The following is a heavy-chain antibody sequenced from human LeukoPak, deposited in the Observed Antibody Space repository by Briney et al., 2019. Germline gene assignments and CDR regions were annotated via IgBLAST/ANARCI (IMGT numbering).Heavy chain of an antibody. CDR2: IYSGGRT. D-gene: IGHD3-22*01. CDR3: ARARRGYYDSSGYYYFDY. Sequence: GGSLRLSCAASGFTVSSNYMSWVRQAPGKGLEWVSVIYSGGRTYYADSVKGRFTISRDNSKNTLYLQMNSLRAEDTAVYYCARARRGYYDSSGYYYFDYWGQGTLVTVSS. J-gene: IGHJ4*02. CDR1: GFTVSSNY. V-gene: IGHV3-66*02.